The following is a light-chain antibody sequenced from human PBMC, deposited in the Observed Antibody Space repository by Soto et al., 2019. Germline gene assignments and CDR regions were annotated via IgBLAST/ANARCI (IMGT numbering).Light chain of an antibody. CDR3: QQANSFPFT. CDR2: AAS. J-gene: IGKJ3*01. Sequence: DIQMTQSPSSVSASVGDRVTITCRASQVINNWLAWYQQKPVKAPNLLIYAASTLQSGVPSRFSGSGSGTDFTLTISSLQPEDFATYYCQQANSFPFTFGPGTKVDIK. CDR1: QVINNW. V-gene: IGKV1-12*02.